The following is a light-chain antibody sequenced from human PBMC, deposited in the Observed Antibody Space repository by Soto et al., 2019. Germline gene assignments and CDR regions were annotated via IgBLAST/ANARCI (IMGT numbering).Light chain of an antibody. CDR3: SSYTSSGTPLE. V-gene: IGLV2-14*01. CDR1: SSDIGTYNY. J-gene: IGLJ2*01. Sequence: QSALTQPASVSGSPGQSITISCTGTSSDIGTYNYVSWYQQHPGKAPKLMIYEVSNRPSGVSNRFSGSKSGNTASLTISGLQTEDEADYYCSSYTSSGTPLEIGGGTKVTVL. CDR2: EVS.